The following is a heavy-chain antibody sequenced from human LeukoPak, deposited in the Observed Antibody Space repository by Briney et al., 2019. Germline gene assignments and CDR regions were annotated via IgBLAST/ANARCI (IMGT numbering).Heavy chain of an antibody. D-gene: IGHD4-23*01. V-gene: IGHV3-11*01. CDR3: STGPRSLPY. CDR1: GFTFSDYY. J-gene: IGHJ4*01. Sequence: GGSLRLSCAASGFTFSDYYMSWIRQAPGRGLEWVSYISSSGSTIYHADSVKGRFTISRDNAKNSLYLQMNSLRPEDTALYYCSTGPRSLPYWGPGTLVTVSS. CDR2: ISSSGSTI.